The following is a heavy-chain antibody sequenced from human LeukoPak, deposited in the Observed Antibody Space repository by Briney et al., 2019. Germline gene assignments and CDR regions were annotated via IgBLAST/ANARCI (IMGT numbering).Heavy chain of an antibody. J-gene: IGHJ5*02. CDR3: ARASTEVAGYNWFDP. CDR1: GYIFTGYY. CDR2: INPNSGGT. V-gene: IGHV1-2*02. Sequence: GSSVKVSCKASGYIFTGYYMHWVRQAPGQGLEWMGWINPNSGGTNYAQKFQGRVTMTRDTSISTAYMELSRLRSDDTAVYYCARASTEVAGYNWFDPWGQGTLVTVSS. D-gene: IGHD6-19*01.